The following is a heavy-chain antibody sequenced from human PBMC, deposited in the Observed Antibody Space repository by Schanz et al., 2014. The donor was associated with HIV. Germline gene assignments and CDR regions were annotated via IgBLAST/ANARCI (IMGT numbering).Heavy chain of an antibody. CDR2: INPIGGST. CDR3: ARAPYTSGWYGVDY. Sequence: QVQLVQSGAEVKMPGSSVKVSCKASGYTFTSHYIHWVRQAPGQGFEWMAIINPIGGSTSYAQRLQGRVTMTRDTSTSTVYMELSSLRSEDTAVYYCARAPYTSGWYGVDYWGQGTLVTVSS. CDR1: GYTFTSHY. V-gene: IGHV1-46*01. J-gene: IGHJ4*02. D-gene: IGHD6-19*01.